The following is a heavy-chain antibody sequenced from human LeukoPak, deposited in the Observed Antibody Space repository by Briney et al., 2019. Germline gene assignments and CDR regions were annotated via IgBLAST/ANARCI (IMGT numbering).Heavy chain of an antibody. CDR2: ISSGSGTM. D-gene: IGHD6-13*01. CDR1: GFTFSNYA. Sequence: PGGSLRLSCAASGFTFSNYATTWVRQAPGKGLEWVSYISSGSGTMYYADSVKGRFTISRDNAKNTLYLQMNSLRDEDTAVYYCARNNRYSNSPIEYWGQGTLVTVSA. CDR3: ARNNRYSNSPIEY. V-gene: IGHV3-48*02. J-gene: IGHJ4*02.